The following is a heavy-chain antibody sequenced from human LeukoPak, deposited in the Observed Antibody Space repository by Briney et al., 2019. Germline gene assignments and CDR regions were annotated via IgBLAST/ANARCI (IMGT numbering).Heavy chain of an antibody. Sequence: PSETLSLTCTVSGGSISSSSYYWGWIRQPPGKGLEWIGSIYYSGSTYYNPSLKSRVTISVDTSKNQFSLKLSSVTAADTAVYYCARRTLRFKYNWFDPWGQGTLVTVSS. V-gene: IGHV4-39*01. J-gene: IGHJ5*02. CDR2: IYYSGST. CDR3: ARRTLRFKYNWFDP. CDR1: GGSISSSSYY. D-gene: IGHD3-3*01.